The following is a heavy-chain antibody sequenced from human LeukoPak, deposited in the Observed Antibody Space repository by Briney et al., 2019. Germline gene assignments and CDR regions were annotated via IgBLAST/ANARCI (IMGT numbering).Heavy chain of an antibody. J-gene: IGHJ4*02. Sequence: GGSLRLSCAASGFTFSDYYISWIRQAPGKGLEWVSYISSSGSTIYYADSVKGRFTISRDNAKNSLYLQMNSLRAEDTAVYYCARDGNYYDSSGYYYLRWGQGTLVTVSS. CDR3: ARDGNYYDSSGYYYLR. D-gene: IGHD3-22*01. CDR1: GFTFSDYY. V-gene: IGHV3-11*04. CDR2: ISSSGSTI.